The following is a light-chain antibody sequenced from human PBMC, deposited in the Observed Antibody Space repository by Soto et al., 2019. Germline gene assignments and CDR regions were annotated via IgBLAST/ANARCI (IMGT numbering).Light chain of an antibody. CDR3: HQYDSSRT. V-gene: IGKV3-20*01. J-gene: IGKJ1*01. Sequence: EIVLTQSPGTLSLSPGERATLSCRASQSVSSRFLAWYQQKPGQAPRVLIYGASTRATGIPDRFSGSGSETDFTLTISSLEPEDFAVYFCHQYDSSRTFGQGTKVEMK. CDR1: QSVSSRF. CDR2: GAS.